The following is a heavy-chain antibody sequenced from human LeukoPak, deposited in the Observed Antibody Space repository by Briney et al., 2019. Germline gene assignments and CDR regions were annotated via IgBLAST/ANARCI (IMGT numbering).Heavy chain of an antibody. CDR1: GFTFTNYW. CDR2: IKQDGSEE. CDR3: ARDKIEGPSNFDN. J-gene: IGHJ4*02. D-gene: IGHD2/OR15-2a*01. V-gene: IGHV3-7*03. Sequence: GGSLRLSCAASGFTFTNYWMTWIRQAPGKGPEWVANIKQDGSEEYYVDSVKGRFTISRDNAKNSLYLQMNSLRAEDTAIYYCARDKIEGPSNFDNWGQGTLVIVSS.